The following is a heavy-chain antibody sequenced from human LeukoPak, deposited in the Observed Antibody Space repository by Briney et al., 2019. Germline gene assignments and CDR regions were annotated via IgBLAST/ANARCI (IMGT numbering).Heavy chain of an antibody. D-gene: IGHD3-10*01. CDR3: ARDYYGSGSYYY. CDR1: GFTFSGSA. Sequence: PGGSLRLSCAASGFTFSGSALHWVRQASGKGLEWVGRIRSTANGYATAYAASVKGRFTISRDDSKNTAYLQMDSLKTEDTAVYYCARDYYGSGSYYYWGQGTLVTVSS. J-gene: IGHJ4*02. CDR2: IRSTANGYAT. V-gene: IGHV3-73*01.